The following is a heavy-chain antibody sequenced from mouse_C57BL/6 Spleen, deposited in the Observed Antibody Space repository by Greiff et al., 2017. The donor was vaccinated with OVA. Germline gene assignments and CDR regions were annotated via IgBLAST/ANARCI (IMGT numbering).Heavy chain of an antibody. J-gene: IGHJ1*03. V-gene: IGHV5-9*01. D-gene: IGHD1-1*01. CDR2: ISGGGGNT. Sequence: EVKVEESGGGLVKPGGSLKLSCAASGFTFSSYTMSWVRQTPEKRLEWVATISGGGGNTYYPDSVKGRFTISRDNAKNTLYLQMSSLRSEDTALYYCARALYGSSPWYFDVWGTGTTVTVSS. CDR1: GFTFSSYT. CDR3: ARALYGSSPWYFDV.